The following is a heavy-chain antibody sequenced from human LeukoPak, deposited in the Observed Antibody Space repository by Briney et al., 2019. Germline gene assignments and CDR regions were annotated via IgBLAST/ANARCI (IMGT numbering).Heavy chain of an antibody. CDR3: ATGASTAMRGLDV. D-gene: IGHD2-2*01. Sequence: ASVKVSCKVSGDSLTDLSMHWVRQAPGKGLEWMGGSDLEDAETVYAQKFEDRLIVTEDTSTGTAYMELRSLTSEDTASYYCATGASTAMRGLDVWGQGTTVTVSS. V-gene: IGHV1-24*01. CDR1: GDSLTDLS. J-gene: IGHJ6*02. CDR2: SDLEDAET.